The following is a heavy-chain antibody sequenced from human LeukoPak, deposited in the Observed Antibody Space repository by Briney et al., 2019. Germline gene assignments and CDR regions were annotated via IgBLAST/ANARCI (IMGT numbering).Heavy chain of an antibody. D-gene: IGHD6-13*01. J-gene: IGHJ4*02. V-gene: IGHV4-59*12. CDR2: TSYSGRS. CDR3: ARALIAAAGEFDY. Sequence: SETLSLTCTVSGGSISSYYWSWVRQPPGKGLEWVGYTSYSGRSTYNPSLKSRATISIDTSKNQFSLKLSSVTAADTAVYYCARALIAAAGEFDYWGQGTLVTVSS. CDR1: GGSISSYY.